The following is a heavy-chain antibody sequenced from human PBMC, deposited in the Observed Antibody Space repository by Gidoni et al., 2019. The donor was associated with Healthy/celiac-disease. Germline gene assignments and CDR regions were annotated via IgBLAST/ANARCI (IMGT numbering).Heavy chain of an antibody. CDR3: ASDDYGDCIDY. CDR1: GGSFSGYY. CDR2: INHSGST. Sequence: QVQLQQWGAGLLKPSETLSLTCTACGGSFSGYYWSWIRQPPGKGLEWIGEINHSGSTNYNPSLKSRVTISVDTSKNQFSLKLSSVTAADTDVYYCASDDYGDCIDYWGQGTLVTVSS. D-gene: IGHD4-17*01. J-gene: IGHJ4*02. V-gene: IGHV4-34*01.